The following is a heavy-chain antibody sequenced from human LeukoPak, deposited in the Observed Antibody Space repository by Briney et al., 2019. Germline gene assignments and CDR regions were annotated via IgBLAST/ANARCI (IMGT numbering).Heavy chain of an antibody. CDR1: GFTFDDYA. CDR3: AAGGGGGNTPFDY. J-gene: IGHJ4*02. V-gene: IGHV3-9*01. Sequence: GGSLRLSCAASGFTFDDYAMHWVRQAPGKGLEWVSGISWNSGSIGYADSVKGRFTISRDNAKNSLYLQMNSLRAEDTALYYCAAGGGGGNTPFDYWGQGTLVTVSS. D-gene: IGHD4-23*01. CDR2: ISWNSGSI.